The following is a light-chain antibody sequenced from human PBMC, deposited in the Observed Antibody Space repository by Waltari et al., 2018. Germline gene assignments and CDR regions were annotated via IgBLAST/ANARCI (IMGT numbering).Light chain of an antibody. CDR1: HSVSSN. CDR2: GAS. Sequence: EIVMTQSPATLSVSPGERSTLSCRASHSVSSNLAWYQHKPGQAPSLLIPGASTRATGIPARLSGSGSGTEFTLTISSLQSEDFAVYYCQQYNNWPPGAFGQGTKVEIK. J-gene: IGKJ1*01. V-gene: IGKV3-15*01. CDR3: QQYNNWPPGA.